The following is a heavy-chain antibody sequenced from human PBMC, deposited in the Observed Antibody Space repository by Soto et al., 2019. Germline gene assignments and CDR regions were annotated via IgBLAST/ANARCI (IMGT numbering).Heavy chain of an antibody. J-gene: IGHJ4*02. CDR1: GVTVSSNY. CDR2: IYSGGST. V-gene: IGHV3-66*01. D-gene: IGHD3-10*01. Sequence: GGSLRLSCAASGVTVSSNYMSWVRQAPGKGLEWVSVIYSGGSTYYADSVKGRFTISRDNSKNTLYLQMNSLRAEDTAVYYFARDFYYHGSGTMGGYFDYWGQGTLVTVSS. CDR3: ARDFYYHGSGTMGGYFDY.